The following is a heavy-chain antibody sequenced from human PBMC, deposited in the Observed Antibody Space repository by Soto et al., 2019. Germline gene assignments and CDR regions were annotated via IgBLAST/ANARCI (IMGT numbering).Heavy chain of an antibody. D-gene: IGHD3-10*01. V-gene: IGHV3-33*01. J-gene: IGHJ3*02. CDR2: IWCDGSNK. CDR1: GFTFSSYG. Sequence: PGGSLRLSCAASGFTFSSYGMHWVRQAPGKGLEWVAVIWCDGSNKYYADSVKGRYTISRDNSKNTLYLQMNSLRAEDTAVYYCAATPLLWFGELLAPAAFDIWGQGTMVTVSS. CDR3: AATPLLWFGELLAPAAFDI.